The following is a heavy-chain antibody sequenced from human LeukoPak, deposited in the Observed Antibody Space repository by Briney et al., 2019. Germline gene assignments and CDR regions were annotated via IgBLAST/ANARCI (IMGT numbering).Heavy chain of an antibody. CDR3: ARDLYGDYDYYYGMDV. CDR2: IIPILDIA. Sequence: SVKVSCKASGGTXSSYAISWVRQAPGQGLEWMGRIIPILDIANYAQKFQGRVTITADNSTSTAYMELSSLRSEDTAVYYCARDLYGDYDYYYGMDVWGQGTTVTVSS. CDR1: GGTXSSYA. D-gene: IGHD4-17*01. J-gene: IGHJ6*02. V-gene: IGHV1-69*04.